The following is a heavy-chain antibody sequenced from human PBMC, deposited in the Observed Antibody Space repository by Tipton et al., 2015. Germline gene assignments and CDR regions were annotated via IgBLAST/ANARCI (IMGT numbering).Heavy chain of an antibody. J-gene: IGHJ5*02. CDR1: GGSISSSSYY. V-gene: IGHV4-61*05. Sequence: TLSLTCTVSGGSISSSSYYWAWIRQPPGKGLEWIGYIYYSGSTNYNPSLKSRVTISVDTSKNQFSLKLSSVTAADTAVYYCARLFYSTSWYWFAPWGQGTLVTVSS. D-gene: IGHD6-13*01. CDR2: IYYSGST. CDR3: ARLFYSTSWYWFAP.